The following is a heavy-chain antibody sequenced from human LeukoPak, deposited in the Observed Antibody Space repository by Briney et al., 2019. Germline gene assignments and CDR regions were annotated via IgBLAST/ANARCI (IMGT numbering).Heavy chain of an antibody. V-gene: IGHV4-39*01. D-gene: IGHD3-3*01. CDR3: ARLGAGPTYYDFWSGYSSFYFDY. CDR2: IHYSGNT. J-gene: IGHJ4*02. Sequence: SETLSLTCTVSGGSTSSSNYYWGWIRQPPGKGLEWIGDIHYSGNTYYNPSLKSRATISVDTSKNQFSLKLSSVTAADTAVYYCARLGAGPTYYDFWSGYSSFYFDYWGQGTLVTVSS. CDR1: GGSTSSSNYY.